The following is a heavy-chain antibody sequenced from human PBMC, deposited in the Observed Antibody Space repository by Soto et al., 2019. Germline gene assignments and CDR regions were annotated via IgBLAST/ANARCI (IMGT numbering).Heavy chain of an antibody. CDR2: INPSGGST. V-gene: IGHV1-46*01. D-gene: IGHD1-26*01. J-gene: IGHJ3*02. Sequence: AAVKFSCKASGYTFTSYYMHWVRQAPGQGLEWMGIINPSGGSTSYAQKFQGRVTMTRDTSTSTVYMELSSLRSEDTAVYYCARDSKWELPDDAFDIWGQGTMVTVS. CDR1: GYTFTSYY. CDR3: ARDSKWELPDDAFDI.